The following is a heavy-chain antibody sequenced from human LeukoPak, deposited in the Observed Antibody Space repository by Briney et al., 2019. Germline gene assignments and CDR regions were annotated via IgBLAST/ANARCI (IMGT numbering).Heavy chain of an antibody. D-gene: IGHD2-15*01. Sequence: GGSLRLSCVASGFTFSRFEMNWVRQAPGKGLEWISHISTGTYIAYADSVKGRFTISRDNAKNSLYLQMNSLRAEDTAVYYCTREQDREAAATVIGDSWGQGTLVTVSS. CDR1: GFTFSRFE. CDR3: TREQDREAAATVIGDS. V-gene: IGHV3-48*03. CDR2: ISTGTYI. J-gene: IGHJ4*02.